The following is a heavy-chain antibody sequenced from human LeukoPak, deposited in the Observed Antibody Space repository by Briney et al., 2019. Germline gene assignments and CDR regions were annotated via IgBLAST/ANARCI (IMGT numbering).Heavy chain of an antibody. D-gene: IGHD5-18*01. Sequence: GGSLRLSCAASGFTFSSYGMHWVRQAPGKGLEWVAVIWYDDYGSNEYYVQSVKGRFTISRDNSRNTVSLQMNSLRVEDTAVYYCASPDTATGYWGQGTLVTVSS. CDR3: ASPDTATGY. CDR2: IWYDDYGSNE. CDR1: GFTFSSYG. V-gene: IGHV3-33*01. J-gene: IGHJ4*02.